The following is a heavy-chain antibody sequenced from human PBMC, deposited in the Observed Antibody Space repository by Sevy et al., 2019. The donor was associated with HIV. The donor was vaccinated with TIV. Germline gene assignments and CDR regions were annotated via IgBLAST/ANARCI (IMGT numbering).Heavy chain of an antibody. Sequence: GGSLRLSCAASGFTFDDYAMHWVRQAPGKGLEWVSGISWNSGSIGYADSVKGRFTISRDNAKNSLYLQMNGLRAEDTALYYCAKLGGGYYYYGMDVWGQGTTVTVSS. CDR3: AKLGGGYYYYGMDV. CDR2: ISWNSGSI. D-gene: IGHD3-10*01. CDR1: GFTFDDYA. J-gene: IGHJ6*02. V-gene: IGHV3-9*01.